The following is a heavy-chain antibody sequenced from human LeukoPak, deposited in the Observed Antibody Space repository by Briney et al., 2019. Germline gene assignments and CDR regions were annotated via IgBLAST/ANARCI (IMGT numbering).Heavy chain of an antibody. V-gene: IGHV1-2*02. D-gene: IGHD6-19*01. CDR1: GYTFTGYY. Sequence: ASVKVSCKASGYTFTGYYLHWVRQAPGQGLEWMGWIYPNSGGTNVAQKFQGRVTLTRDTSISTAYMELSRLTSDDTALYYCAGNGIEVAGYDYWGQGTVVTVSS. CDR2: IYPNSGGT. J-gene: IGHJ4*02. CDR3: AGNGIEVAGYDY.